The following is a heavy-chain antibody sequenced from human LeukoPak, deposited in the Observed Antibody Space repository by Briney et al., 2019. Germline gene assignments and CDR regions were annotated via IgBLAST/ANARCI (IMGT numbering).Heavy chain of an antibody. J-gene: IGHJ4*02. V-gene: IGHV4-39*02. CDR3: ARDVVVAAAASYPGYYFDY. D-gene: IGHD6-13*01. Sequence: SETLSLTCTVSGGSVSSSGYYWGWIRQPPGKGLEWIGTIHYNGGTYYNPSLKGRVTISIDTSKNRFSLQLSSVAAADTAVYYCARDVVVAAAASYPGYYFDYWGQGTLVTVSS. CDR1: GGSVSSSGYY. CDR2: IHYNGGT.